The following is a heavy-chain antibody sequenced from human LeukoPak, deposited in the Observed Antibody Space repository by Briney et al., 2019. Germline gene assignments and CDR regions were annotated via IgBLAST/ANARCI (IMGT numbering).Heavy chain of an antibody. V-gene: IGHV4-59*01. CDR1: GDSISSYY. Sequence: SETLSLTCTVFGDSISSYYWSWIRQPPGKGLEWIGYIYYSGSTNYNPSLKSRVTISVDTSKNQFSLKLSSVTAADTAVYYCARLAGIPAYYFDYWGQGTLVTVSS. CDR3: ARLAGIPAYYFDY. CDR2: IYYSGST. J-gene: IGHJ4*02.